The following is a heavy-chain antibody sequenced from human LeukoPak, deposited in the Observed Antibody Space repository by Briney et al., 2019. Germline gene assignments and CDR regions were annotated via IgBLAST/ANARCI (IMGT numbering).Heavy chain of an antibody. Sequence: ASVKVSCKASGYSYSNYAISWVRQAPGQGLEWMGWMSAFSGYTKYAQKLQGRVTMTTDTSTSTAYMELSRLRSDDTAVYYCARYSSSDAFDIWGQGTMVTVSS. CDR2: MSAFSGYT. CDR1: GYSYSNYA. CDR3: ARYSSSDAFDI. D-gene: IGHD6-6*01. J-gene: IGHJ3*02. V-gene: IGHV1-18*01.